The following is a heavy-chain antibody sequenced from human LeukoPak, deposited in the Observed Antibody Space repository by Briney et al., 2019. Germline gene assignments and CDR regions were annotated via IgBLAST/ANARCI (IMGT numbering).Heavy chain of an antibody. CDR3: ARDRKSSGWVSYYYYGMDV. CDR1: GDSVSSNSSA. J-gene: IGHJ6*02. V-gene: IGHV6-1*01. CDR2: TYYRSKWYN. Sequence: SQTLSLTCAISGDSVSSNSSAWNWIRQSPSRGLEWLGRTYYRSKWYNDYAVSVKSRITINPDTSKNQFSLQLNSVTPEDTAVYYCARDRKSSGWVSYYYYGMDVWGQGTTVTVSS. D-gene: IGHD6-19*01.